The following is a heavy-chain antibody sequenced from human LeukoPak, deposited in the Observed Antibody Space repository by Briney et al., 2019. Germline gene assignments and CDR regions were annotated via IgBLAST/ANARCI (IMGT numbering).Heavy chain of an antibody. Sequence: SVKVSCKASGGTFSSYAISWVRQAPGQGLEWMGGIIPILGIANYAQKFQGRVTITADKSTSTAYMELSSLRSEDTAVYYCARELVGYYDSSGHDFDYWGQGTLVTVSS. CDR2: IIPILGIA. CDR3: ARELVGYYDSSGHDFDY. D-gene: IGHD3-22*01. V-gene: IGHV1-69*10. J-gene: IGHJ4*02. CDR1: GGTFSSYA.